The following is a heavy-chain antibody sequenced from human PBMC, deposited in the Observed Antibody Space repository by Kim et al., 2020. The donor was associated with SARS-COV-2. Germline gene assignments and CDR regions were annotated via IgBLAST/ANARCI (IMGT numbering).Heavy chain of an antibody. CDR3: ARERITMVRGVIIAKHGMDV. CDR1: GGSFSGYY. J-gene: IGHJ6*02. D-gene: IGHD3-10*01. Sequence: SETLSLTCAVYGGSFSGYYWSWIRQPPGKGLEWIGEINHSGSTNYNPSLKSRVTISVDTSKNQFSLKLSSVTAADTAVYYCARERITMVRGVIIAKHGMDVWGQGTTVTVSS. V-gene: IGHV4-34*01. CDR2: INHSGST.